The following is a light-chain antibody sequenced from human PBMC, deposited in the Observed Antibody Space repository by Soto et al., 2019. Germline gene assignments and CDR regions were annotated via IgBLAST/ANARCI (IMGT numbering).Light chain of an antibody. Sequence: QSVLTQPPSASGTPGQRVTISCSGSSSNIGSNYVYWYQQLPGTAPKLLIYRNNQRPSGVPDRFSGSKSGTSASLAISGLRSEDEAHYYCAAWDDSLSGWVFGGGTQLTVL. V-gene: IGLV1-47*01. CDR3: AAWDDSLSGWV. CDR1: SSNIGSNY. CDR2: RNN. J-gene: IGLJ7*01.